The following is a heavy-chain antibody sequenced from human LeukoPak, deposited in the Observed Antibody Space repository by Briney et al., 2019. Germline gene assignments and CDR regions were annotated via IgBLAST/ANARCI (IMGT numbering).Heavy chain of an antibody. D-gene: IGHD6-19*01. CDR3: ASHTHNGSGWQTRIDY. J-gene: IGHJ4*02. CDR2: IYYSGST. V-gene: IGHV4-39*07. CDR1: GGSISSSSYY. Sequence: SETLSLTCTVSGGSISSSSYYWGWIRQPPGKGLEWIGSIYYSGSTYYNPSLKSRVTISVDTSKNQFSLKLSSVTAADTAVYYCASHTHNGSGWQTRIDYWGQGTLVTVSS.